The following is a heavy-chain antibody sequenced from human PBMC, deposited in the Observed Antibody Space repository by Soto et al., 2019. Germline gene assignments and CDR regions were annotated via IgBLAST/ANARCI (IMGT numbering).Heavy chain of an antibody. CDR1: GGSISSSSYY. D-gene: IGHD2-15*01. CDR2: IYYSGST. Sequence: TLSLTCTVSGGSISSSSYYWGWIRQPPGKGLEWIGSIYYSGSTYYNPSLKSRVTISVDTSKNQFSLKLSSVTAADTAVYYCARISIGSRGGKRGDYHYYGMDVGGKGT. V-gene: IGHV4-39*01. J-gene: IGHJ6*04. CDR3: ARISIGSRGGKRGDYHYYGMDV.